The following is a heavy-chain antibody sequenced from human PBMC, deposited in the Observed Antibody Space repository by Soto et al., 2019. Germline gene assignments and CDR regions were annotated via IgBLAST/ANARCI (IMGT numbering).Heavy chain of an antibody. CDR1: GFTFSNAW. CDR2: IKSKTDGGTT. J-gene: IGHJ4*02. D-gene: IGHD3-16*01. CDR3: TTALDYAPGTPQGDY. Sequence: EVPLVESGGGLVKPGGSLRLSCAASGFTFSNAWMSWVRQAPGKGLEWVGRIKSKTDGGTTDYAAPVKGRFTISRDDSTNTLYLQMNSLKAEDTGVYYCTTALDYAPGTPQGDYWGQGTLVTVSS. V-gene: IGHV3-15*01.